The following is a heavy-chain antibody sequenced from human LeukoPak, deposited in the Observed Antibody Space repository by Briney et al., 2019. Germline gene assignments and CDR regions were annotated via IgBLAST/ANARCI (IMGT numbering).Heavy chain of an antibody. D-gene: IGHD5-18*01. Sequence: KASETLSLTCTVSGGSISSSSYYWGWIRQPPGKGLEWIGSIYYSGSTYYNPSLKSRVTISVDTSKNQFSLKLSSVTAADTAVYYCVSFGGQLWEYYYYMDVWGKGTTVTVSS. CDR2: IYYSGST. CDR1: GGSISSSSYY. CDR3: VSFGGQLWEYYYYMDV. V-gene: IGHV4-39*07. J-gene: IGHJ6*03.